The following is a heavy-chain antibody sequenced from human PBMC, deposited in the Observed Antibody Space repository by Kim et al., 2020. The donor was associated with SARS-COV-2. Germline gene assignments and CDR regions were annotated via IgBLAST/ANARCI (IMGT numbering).Heavy chain of an antibody. CDR1: GFTFSSYS. CDR2: ISSSSSTI. D-gene: IGHD6-19*01. V-gene: IGHV3-48*02. Sequence: GGPRRLSCAASGFTFSSYSMNWVRQAPGKGLEWVSYISSSSSTIYYADSVKGRFTISRDNAKNSLYLQMNSLRDEDTAVYYCARELQWLGIFVGMDVWGQGTTVTVSS. J-gene: IGHJ6*02. CDR3: ARELQWLGIFVGMDV.